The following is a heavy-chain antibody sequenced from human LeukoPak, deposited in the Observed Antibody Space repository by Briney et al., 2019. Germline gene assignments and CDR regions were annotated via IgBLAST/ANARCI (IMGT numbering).Heavy chain of an antibody. V-gene: IGHV3-48*03. CDR1: GLTFSNYE. Sequence: PGGYLRLSCEASGLTFSNYEMNWVRKAPGRGREWFSYISSYGTPIYYAERRFTNSRDNAKNSLYLLKNSLRAEETAIYYCARGYCSRGSCYGGDYWGEGTLVTVSS. CDR2: ISSYGTPI. J-gene: IGHJ4*02. D-gene: IGHD2-15*01. CDR3: ARGYCSRGSCYGGDY.